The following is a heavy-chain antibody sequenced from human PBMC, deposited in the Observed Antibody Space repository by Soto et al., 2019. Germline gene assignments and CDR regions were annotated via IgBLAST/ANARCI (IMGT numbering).Heavy chain of an antibody. CDR2: IYYSGST. CDR1: GGSISSYY. Sequence: QVQLQESGPGLVKPSETLSLTCTVSGGSISSYYWSWIRQPPGKGLEWIGYIYYSGSTNYNPSLKSRVTISVDTSKNQFSLKLSSVTAADTTVYYCARAWGYYFDYWGQGTLVTVSS. CDR3: ARAWGYYFDY. V-gene: IGHV4-59*01. J-gene: IGHJ4*02. D-gene: IGHD3-16*01.